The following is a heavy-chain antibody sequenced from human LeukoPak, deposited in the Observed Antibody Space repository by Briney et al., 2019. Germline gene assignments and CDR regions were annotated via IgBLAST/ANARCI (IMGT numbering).Heavy chain of an antibody. J-gene: IGHJ4*02. CDR3: EKRAGDNNGPIDG. CDR2: ISGGRTHT. V-gene: IGHV3-23*01. D-gene: IGHD1-1*01. CDR1: GFTFSNSA. Sequence: GGSLRLSCAASGFTFSNSAMTWVRQAPGKGLEWVSTISGGRTHTYYADSVKGRFTISRDNFKSTLYLQMSSLRAEDTAVYYCEKRAGDNNGPIDGWGQGTLVTVSS.